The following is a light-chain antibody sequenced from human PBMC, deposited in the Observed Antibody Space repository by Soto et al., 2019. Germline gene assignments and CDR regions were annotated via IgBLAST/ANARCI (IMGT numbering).Light chain of an antibody. CDR1: SSDVGAYNY. J-gene: IGLJ3*02. Sequence: QSVLTQPPSASGSPGQSVTISCTGTSSDVGAYNYVCWYQQHPGKAPKLIISEVTKRPSGVPDRFSGSKSGNTASLTVTGLQAEDEAYYYCRSYAGSNNPWGFCGGTKLTVL. CDR3: RSYAGSNNPWG. V-gene: IGLV2-8*01. CDR2: EVT.